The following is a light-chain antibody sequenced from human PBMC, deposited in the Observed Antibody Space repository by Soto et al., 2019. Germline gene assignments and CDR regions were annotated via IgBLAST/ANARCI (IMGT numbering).Light chain of an antibody. CDR1: ESISSSN. Sequence: EIVLTQSRGTLSLSPGERATLSCRASESISSSNLAWYQQQPGQAPRLLIYVASRRVTGIPDRFSGSGSGTDFTLTISRLEPEDFAVYYCQHYDNTAITFGQGTRLEIK. CDR2: VAS. V-gene: IGKV3-20*01. J-gene: IGKJ5*01. CDR3: QHYDNTAIT.